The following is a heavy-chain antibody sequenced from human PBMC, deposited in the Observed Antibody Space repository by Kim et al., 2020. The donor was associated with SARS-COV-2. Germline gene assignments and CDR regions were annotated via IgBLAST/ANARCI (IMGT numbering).Heavy chain of an antibody. J-gene: IGHJ4*02. CDR1: GFTFNTYG. D-gene: IGHD3-22*01. CDR2: ITCDGSSK. Sequence: GGSLRLSCAASGFTFNTYGMHWVRQAPGKGLEWVAVITCDGSSKYYADSVKGRFTISRDNSKNTLYLQMNSLRIEDTAVYYCAKSCSGSYFGYDYWGQGTLVTVSS. CDR3: AKSCSGSYFGYDY. V-gene: IGHV3-30*18.